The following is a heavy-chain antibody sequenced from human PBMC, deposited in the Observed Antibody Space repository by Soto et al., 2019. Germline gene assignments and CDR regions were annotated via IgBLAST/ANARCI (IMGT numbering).Heavy chain of an antibody. CDR2: LSGSGVTT. CDR1: GFTFSSYA. CDR3: ARVISYGDPDYFDY. D-gene: IGHD4-17*01. J-gene: IGHJ4*02. V-gene: IGHV3-23*01. Sequence: GRSPRLSCAASGFTFSSYAMSWVRQAPGKGLEWVSALSGSGVTTYYADSVRGRFTISRDNSRNTLYLQMNSLRAEDTAVYYCARVISYGDPDYFDYWGQGTLVTVSS.